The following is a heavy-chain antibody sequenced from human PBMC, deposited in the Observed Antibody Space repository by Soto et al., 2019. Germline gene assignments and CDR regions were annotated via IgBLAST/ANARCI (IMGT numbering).Heavy chain of an antibody. J-gene: IGHJ6*02. CDR2: ISGYNGNT. CDR1: GYTFTNYG. D-gene: IGHD3-22*01. Sequence: QVQLVESGAEVKKPGASVKVSCKASGYTFTNYGISWVRQAPGQGLEWMGWISGYNGNTKYAQKFQGRVTMTTDTPTNTAYMDLRSLRSDDTAVYYCAIDREYYYDSSGNYYYHSGMDVRGQWTTVTVS. CDR3: AIDREYYYDSSGNYYYHSGMDV. V-gene: IGHV1-18*04.